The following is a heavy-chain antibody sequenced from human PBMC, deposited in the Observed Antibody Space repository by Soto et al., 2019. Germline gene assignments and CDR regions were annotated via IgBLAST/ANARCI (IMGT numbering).Heavy chain of an antibody. D-gene: IGHD3-10*01. J-gene: IGHJ4*02. CDR3: SRAFYASGSFSLDY. Sequence: EVQLVESGGGLVQPGGSLRLSCAASGFTFSDHYMDWVRQAPGKGLEWVGRTRNRANSYSTEYAASVKGRFPISRDDSENSLYLQMNSLKPEDTAVYYCSRAFYASGSFSLDYWGQGTLVTVSS. V-gene: IGHV3-72*01. CDR2: TRNRANSYST. CDR1: GFTFSDHY.